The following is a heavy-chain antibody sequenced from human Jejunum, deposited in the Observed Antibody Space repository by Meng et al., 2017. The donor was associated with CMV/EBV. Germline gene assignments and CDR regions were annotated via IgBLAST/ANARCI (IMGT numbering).Heavy chain of an antibody. J-gene: IGHJ5*02. Sequence: SCEGYGFTFSDYYMTWIRRDPGRGLGWLSYISGGGDSIHYADSVRGRFTVSRDNAKNSLFLQMNSLRDEDTAVYYCGRDPRNKGFDPWGQGTLVTVSS. CDR3: GRDPRNKGFDP. CDR2: ISGGGDSI. V-gene: IGHV3-11*01. CDR1: GFTFSDYY.